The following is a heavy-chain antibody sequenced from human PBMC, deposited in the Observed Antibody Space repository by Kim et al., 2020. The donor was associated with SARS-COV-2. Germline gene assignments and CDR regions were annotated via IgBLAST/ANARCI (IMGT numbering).Heavy chain of an antibody. CDR3: ARVRYCSSTSCYAGDYYYGMDV. J-gene: IGHJ6*02. D-gene: IGHD2-2*01. Sequence: SETLSLTCTVSGGSISSYYCSWIRQPPGKGLECIGYIYYSGSTNYNPSLKSRVTISVDTSKNQFSLKLSSVTAADTAVYYCARVRYCSSTSCYAGDYYYGMDVWGQGTTVTVSS. CDR1: GGSISSYY. V-gene: IGHV4-59*01. CDR2: IYYSGST.